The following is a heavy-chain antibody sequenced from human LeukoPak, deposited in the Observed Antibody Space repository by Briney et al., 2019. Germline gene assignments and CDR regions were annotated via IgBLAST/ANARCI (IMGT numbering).Heavy chain of an antibody. J-gene: IGHJ6*02. CDR1: GFTFSSYG. Sequence: GRSLRFSCAASGFTFSSYGMHWVRQAPGKGLEWVAVIWYDGSNKYYADSVKGRFTISRDNSKNTLYLQMNSLRAEDTAVYYCAREEFWSGYSQGYGMDVWGQGTTVTVSS. CDR2: IWYDGSNK. V-gene: IGHV3-33*01. D-gene: IGHD3-3*01. CDR3: AREEFWSGYSQGYGMDV.